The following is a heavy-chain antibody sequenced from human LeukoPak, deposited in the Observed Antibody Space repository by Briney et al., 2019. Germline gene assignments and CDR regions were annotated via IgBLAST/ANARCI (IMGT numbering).Heavy chain of an antibody. Sequence: SETLSLTCTVSGGSISSYYWSWIRQPPGKELEWIGYIYYSWSTIYNPSLKSRVAISVDTSKNQFSLKLSSVTAADTAVYYCASKEIAAAPFDPWGQGTLVTVSS. J-gene: IGHJ5*02. CDR1: GGSISSYY. V-gene: IGHV4-59*01. CDR2: IYYSWST. D-gene: IGHD6-13*01. CDR3: ASKEIAAAPFDP.